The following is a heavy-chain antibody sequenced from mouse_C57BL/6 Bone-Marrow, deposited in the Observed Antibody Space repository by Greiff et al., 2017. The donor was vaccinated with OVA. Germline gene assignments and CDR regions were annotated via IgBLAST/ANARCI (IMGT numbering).Heavy chain of an antibody. J-gene: IGHJ2*01. V-gene: IGHV5-9-1*02. CDR1: GFTFSSYA. CDR3: TRGGSY. Sequence: EVQLVESGEGLVKPGGSLKLSCAASGFTFSSYAMSWVRQTPEQRLEWVAYISSGGDYINYAATVKGRFNISRDNARNTRYLQMDSLKSEDTAMYYCTRGGSYWCQGTTLTVSS. CDR2: ISSGGDYI.